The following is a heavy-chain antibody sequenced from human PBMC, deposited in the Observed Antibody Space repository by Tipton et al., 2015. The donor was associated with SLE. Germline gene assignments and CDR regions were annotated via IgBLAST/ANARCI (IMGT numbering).Heavy chain of an antibody. CDR1: GFTFDDYA. V-gene: IGHV3-9*01. Sequence: RSLRLSCAASGFTFDDYALHWVRQAPGKGLEWVSGISWNSGSIGYADSVKGRFTISRDNAKNSLYLQMNSLRAEDTALYYCAKDVLAVAGGDGAFDIWGQGTMVTVSS. J-gene: IGHJ3*02. CDR3: AKDVLAVAGGDGAFDI. CDR2: ISWNSGSI. D-gene: IGHD6-19*01.